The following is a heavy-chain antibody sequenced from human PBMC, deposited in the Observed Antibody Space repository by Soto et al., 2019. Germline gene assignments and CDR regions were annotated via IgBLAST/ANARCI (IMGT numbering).Heavy chain of an antibody. CDR3: SKDWIFGVVPVGMDV. J-gene: IGHJ6*02. Sequence: RLSCAASGFTFSSYGMHWVRQAPGKGLEWVAVISYDGSNKYYADSVKGRFTISRDNSKNTLYLQMNSLRAEDTSVYYCSKDWIFGVVPVGMDVWGQGATVTVSS. V-gene: IGHV3-30*18. CDR2: ISYDGSNK. D-gene: IGHD3-3*01. CDR1: GFTFSSYG.